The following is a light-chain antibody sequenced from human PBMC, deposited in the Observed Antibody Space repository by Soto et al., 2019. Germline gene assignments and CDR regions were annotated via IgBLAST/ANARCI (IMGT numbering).Light chain of an antibody. Sequence: QSVLTQPPSVSGAPGQRVTISCTGSSSNIGAGYDVHWYQQLPGTAPKLLIYAINNRPSGVPDRFSGSKSGTSASLAITGLHAVDEADYYCQSYDSSLSAYVFGTGTKVTVL. J-gene: IGLJ1*01. CDR1: SSNIGAGYD. V-gene: IGLV1-40*01. CDR2: AIN. CDR3: QSYDSSLSAYV.